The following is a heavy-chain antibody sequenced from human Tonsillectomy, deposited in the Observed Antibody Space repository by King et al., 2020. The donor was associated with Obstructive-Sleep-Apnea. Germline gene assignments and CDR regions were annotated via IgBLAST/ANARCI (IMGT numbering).Heavy chain of an antibody. CDR2: ILKDGSDE. Sequence: VQLVESGGGVVQPGRSLRLSCAASGFTLGTYAIHWVRQAPGKGLEWVACILKDGSDEFYADSVKGRFTISRDNSRNNLSLQMNSLRVEDTAVYLCVRGGFSTGWYVGYFDYWGQGTLVPVSS. V-gene: IGHV3-30*04. D-gene: IGHD6-19*01. CDR3: VRGGFSTGWYVGYFDY. CDR1: GFTLGTYA. J-gene: IGHJ4*02.